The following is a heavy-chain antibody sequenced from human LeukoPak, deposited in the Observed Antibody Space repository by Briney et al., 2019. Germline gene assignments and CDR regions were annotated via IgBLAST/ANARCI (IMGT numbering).Heavy chain of an antibody. CDR1: GFSFNSYP. V-gene: IGHV3-30*04. CDR2: ISNDGNNK. CDR3: ARPDDSESFYRANHY. J-gene: IGHJ4*02. D-gene: IGHD3-10*01. Sequence: PGGSLRLSCAASGFSFNSYPMHWVHQAPGKGLEWVAVISNDGNNKYYADSVKGRFTISRDNSNNTLSLQMNGLRVEDTAVYYCARPDDSESFYRANHYWGRGTLVTVS.